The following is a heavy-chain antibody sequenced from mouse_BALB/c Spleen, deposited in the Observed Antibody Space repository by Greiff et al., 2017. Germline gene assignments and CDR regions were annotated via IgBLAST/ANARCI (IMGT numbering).Heavy chain of an antibody. CDR1: GYTFTNYW. Sequence: VQLVESGAELVRPGTSVKISCKASGYTFTNYWLGWVKQRPGHGLEWIGDIYPGGGYTNYNEKFKGKATLTADTSSSTAYMQLSSLTSEDSAVYFCARDGRGFDYWGQGTTLTVSS. J-gene: IGHJ2*01. CDR3: ARDGRGFDY. CDR2: IYPGGGYT. V-gene: IGHV1-63*02. D-gene: IGHD2-3*01.